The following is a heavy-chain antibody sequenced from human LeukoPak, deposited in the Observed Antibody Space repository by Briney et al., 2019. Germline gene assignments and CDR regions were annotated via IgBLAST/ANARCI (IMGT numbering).Heavy chain of an antibody. CDR3: AKHVIVVVPAATDY. CDR1: GFTFSSYA. CDR2: ISGSGGST. D-gene: IGHD2-2*01. J-gene: IGHJ4*02. V-gene: IGHV3-23*01. Sequence: GGSLRLSCAASGFTFSSYAMSWVRQAPGKGXXXXXXISGSGGSTYYADSVKGRFTISRDNSKNTLYLQMNSLRAEDTAVYYCAKHVIVVVPAATDYWGQGTLVTVSS.